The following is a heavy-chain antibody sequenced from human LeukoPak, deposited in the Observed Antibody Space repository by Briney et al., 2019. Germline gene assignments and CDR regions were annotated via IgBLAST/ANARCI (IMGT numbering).Heavy chain of an antibody. J-gene: IGHJ5*02. CDR2: MNPNSGNT. D-gene: IGHD3-3*01. Sequence: ASVKVSCKASGYTFTSYDINWVRQATGQGLEWMGWMNPNSGNTGYAQKFQGRVTMTRNTSISTAYMELSSLRPEDTAVYYCARGRMRSNVLYDFWSGYSARGHWFDPWGQGTLVTVSS. CDR3: ARGRMRSNVLYDFWSGYSARGHWFDP. CDR1: GYTFTSYD. V-gene: IGHV1-8*01.